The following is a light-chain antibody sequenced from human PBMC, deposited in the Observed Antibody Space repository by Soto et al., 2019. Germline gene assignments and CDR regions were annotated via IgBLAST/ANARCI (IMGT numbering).Light chain of an antibody. CDR3: SSYTSSSTLVV. V-gene: IGLV2-14*01. CDR1: SSDVGGYNY. J-gene: IGLJ2*01. Sequence: QAVVTQPASVSGSPGQSITISCTGTSSDVGGYNYVSWYQQHPGKAPKLMIYDVSNRPSGVSNRFSGSKSGNTASLTISGLQAEDDADYYCSSYTSSSTLVVFGGGTKLTVL. CDR2: DVS.